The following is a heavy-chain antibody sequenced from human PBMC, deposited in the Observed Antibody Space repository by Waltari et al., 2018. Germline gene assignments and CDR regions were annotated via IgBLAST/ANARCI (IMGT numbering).Heavy chain of an antibody. CDR2: ISSGCRTI. V-gene: IGHV3-48*04. D-gene: IGHD2-21*01. CDR1: WLRFGNYD. Sequence: EVQLVESGVGLVQSGGCLRLSCTAGWLRFGNYDMNWCLQAPGKGLDWVSYISSGCRTIYYADSMTGRFTVSRDTAPTSVHRPMNSLRAGAPAMYYCASLEGTTVIGGSWRQRTLVAVSS. CDR3: ASLEGTTVIGGS. J-gene: IGHJ5*02.